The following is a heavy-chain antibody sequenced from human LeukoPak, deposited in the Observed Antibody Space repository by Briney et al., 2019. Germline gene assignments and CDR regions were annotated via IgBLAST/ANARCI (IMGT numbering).Heavy chain of an antibody. D-gene: IGHD3-10*01. CDR1: GYTFTTHD. CDR2: MNPDSGNT. CDR3: TRTLVRGVFGMDV. Sequence: GASVKVSCKASGYTFTTHDINWVRQAPGQGLECMGWMNPDSGNTGYAQRFQGRVTMTGDSSRSTAYMEQSSLTSEDTAVYYCTRTLVRGVFGMDVWGQGTTVTVSS. J-gene: IGHJ6*02. V-gene: IGHV1-8*01.